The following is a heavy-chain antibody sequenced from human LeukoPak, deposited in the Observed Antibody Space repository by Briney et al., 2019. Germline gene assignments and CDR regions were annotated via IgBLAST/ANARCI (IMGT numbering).Heavy chain of an antibody. D-gene: IGHD3-22*01. J-gene: IGHJ6*02. CDR2: IRYDGSNK. CDR3: AKPPVGGYKNYYYYGMDV. V-gene: IGHV3-30*02. Sequence: GGSLRLSCAASGFTFSSYGMHWVRQAPGKGLEWVAFIRYDGSNKYYADSVKGRFTISRDNSKNTLYLQMNSLRAEDTAVYYCAKPPVGGYKNYYYYGMDVWGQGTTVTVSS. CDR1: GFTFSSYG.